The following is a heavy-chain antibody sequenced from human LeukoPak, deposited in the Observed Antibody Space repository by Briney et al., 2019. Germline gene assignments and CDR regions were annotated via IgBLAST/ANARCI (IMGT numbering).Heavy chain of an antibody. D-gene: IGHD6-13*01. Sequence: PGGSLRLSCAASGFSFSVYWMHWVRQAPGKGPVWVSRIKTDGSITDYADSVKGRFTISRDNSKNTLYLQMGSLRAEDMAVYYCARVGWAAGNYFDYWGQGTLVTVSS. CDR3: ARVGWAAGNYFDY. CDR1: GFSFSVYW. V-gene: IGHV3-74*01. CDR2: IKTDGSIT. J-gene: IGHJ4*02.